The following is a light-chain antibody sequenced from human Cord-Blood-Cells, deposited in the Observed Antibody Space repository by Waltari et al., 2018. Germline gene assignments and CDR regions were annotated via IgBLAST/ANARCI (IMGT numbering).Light chain of an antibody. J-gene: IGKJ1*01. V-gene: IGKV3-15*01. CDR1: RSVSSN. CDR2: GAS. CDR3: QKYNNWPPWT. Sequence: EIVITQSPATLSVSPGQRATISCRASRSVSSNLAWYQQTPGQAPRLLIYGASTRATGIAARVSGSGSGTEVTLTISSLQCEDFAVYYCQKYNNWPPWTLGQGTKVEIK.